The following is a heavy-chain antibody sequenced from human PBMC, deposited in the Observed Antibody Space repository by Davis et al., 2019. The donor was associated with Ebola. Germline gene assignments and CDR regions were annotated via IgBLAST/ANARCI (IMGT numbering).Heavy chain of an antibody. J-gene: IGHJ6*02. D-gene: IGHD4/OR15-4a*01. V-gene: IGHV3-33*01. CDR2: IWYDGSNK. Sequence: GESLKISCAASGFTFSSYGMHWVRQAPGKGLEWVAVIWYDGSNKYYADSVKGRFTISRDNSKNTLYLQMNSLRAEDTAVYYCATEIGAHYSYGMDVWGQGTTVTVSS. CDR1: GFTFSSYG. CDR3: ATEIGAHYSYGMDV.